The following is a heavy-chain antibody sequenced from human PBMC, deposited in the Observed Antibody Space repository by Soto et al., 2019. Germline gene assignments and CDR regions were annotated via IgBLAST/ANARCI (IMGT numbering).Heavy chain of an antibody. V-gene: IGHV6-1*01. CDR1: GDSVSNTNAA. J-gene: IGHJ3*01. CDR2: TYYRSKWRI. D-gene: IGHD6-19*01. CDR3: ARGNSGLRAFDV. Sequence: SQTLSLTCAISGDSVSNTNAAWGWIRQSPSRGLEWLGRTYYRSKWRIDYALSVRSRININPDTSKNQLSLQLISVTPEDTAVYYCARGNSGLRAFDVWGQGTRVTVS.